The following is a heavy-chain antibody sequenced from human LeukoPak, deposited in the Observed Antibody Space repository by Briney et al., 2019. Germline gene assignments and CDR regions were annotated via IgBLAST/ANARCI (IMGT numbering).Heavy chain of an antibody. D-gene: IGHD3-10*01. J-gene: IGHJ6*02. Sequence: GGSLRLSCAASGFTFDDYAMHWVRQAPGKGLEWVSGISWNSGSIGYADSVKGRFTISRDNAKNSLYLQMNSLRAEDTALYYCAGDLSVGVSYYYYGMDVWGQGTTVTVSS. V-gene: IGHV3-9*01. CDR3: AGDLSVGVSYYYYGMDV. CDR1: GFTFDDYA. CDR2: ISWNSGSI.